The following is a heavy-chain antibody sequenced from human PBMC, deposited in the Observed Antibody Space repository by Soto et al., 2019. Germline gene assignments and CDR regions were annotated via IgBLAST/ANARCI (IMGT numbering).Heavy chain of an antibody. CDR3: ASRGYVEYSSSSAYFDY. Sequence: ASVKVSCKASGYTFTGYYMHWVRQAPGQGLEWMGWINPNSGGTNYAQKFQGRVAMTRDTSISTAYMELSRLRSDDTAVYYCASRGYVEYSSSSAYFDYWGQGTLVTVSS. CDR1: GYTFTGYY. V-gene: IGHV1-2*02. CDR2: INPNSGGT. J-gene: IGHJ4*02. D-gene: IGHD6-6*01.